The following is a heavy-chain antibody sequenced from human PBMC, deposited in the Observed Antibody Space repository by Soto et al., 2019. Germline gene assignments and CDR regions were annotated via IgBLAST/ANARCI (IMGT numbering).Heavy chain of an antibody. CDR2: IWYDGSNQ. CDR1: GFTFRIYG. D-gene: IGHD5-12*01. CDR3: ARGNSGYDSCKDY. Sequence: PGGSLRLSCAASGFTFRIYGMHWVRQAPGKGLEWVAIIWYDGSNQYYADSVKGRFTISRDNSKNTLYLEMNSLRVEDTAIYYCARGNSGYDSCKDYCGQGTPVTV. J-gene: IGHJ4*02. V-gene: IGHV3-33*01.